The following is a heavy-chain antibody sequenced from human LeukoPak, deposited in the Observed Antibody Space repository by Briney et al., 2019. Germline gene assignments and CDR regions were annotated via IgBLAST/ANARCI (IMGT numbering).Heavy chain of an antibody. CDR2: ITSSGGST. CDR3: AKKIAVAGAKFPYGMDV. V-gene: IGHV3-23*01. Sequence: PGGFLRLSCAASGFTFSNYIVRWVRQAPGKGLEWVSSITSSGGSTYYADSVKGRFTISRDNSKNTLYLQMNSLGAEDTAIYYCAKKIAVAGAKFPYGMDVWGQGTTVAVSS. CDR1: GFTFSNYI. J-gene: IGHJ6*02. D-gene: IGHD6-19*01.